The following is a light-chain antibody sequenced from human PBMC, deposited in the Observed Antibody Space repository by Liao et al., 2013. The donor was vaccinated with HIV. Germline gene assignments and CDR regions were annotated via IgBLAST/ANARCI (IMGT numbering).Light chain of an antibody. J-gene: IGLJ1*01. CDR1: NIGRKS. CDR2: EGN. Sequence: SYELTQPPSVSVAPGKTARITCGGNNIGRKSVHWYQQKSGQAPVLVVYEGNDRPSGIPDRFSGSTSGDTATLTISRVEAGDEADYYCQVWDSSSYVFGTGTEVTVL. CDR3: QVWDSSSYV. V-gene: IGLV3-21*01.